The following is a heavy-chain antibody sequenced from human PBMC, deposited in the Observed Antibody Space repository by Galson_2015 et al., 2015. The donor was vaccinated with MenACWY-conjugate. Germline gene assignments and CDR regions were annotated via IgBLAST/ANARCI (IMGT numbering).Heavy chain of an antibody. D-gene: IGHD3-22*01. J-gene: IGHJ3*02. Sequence: SVKVSCKASGYTFTGYYIHWVRQAPGQGLEWMGRINPKSGGTNYAQKFQGRVTMTRDTSISTVYMELSSLRSDDTVVYYCAREQLGSSGQFDAFDIWGQGTMVTVSS. V-gene: IGHV1-2*05. CDR1: GYTFTGYY. CDR3: AREQLGSSGQFDAFDI. CDR2: INPKSGGT.